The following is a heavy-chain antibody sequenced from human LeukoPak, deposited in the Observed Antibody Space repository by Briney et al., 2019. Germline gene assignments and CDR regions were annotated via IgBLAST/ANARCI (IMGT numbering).Heavy chain of an antibody. CDR3: ARDRSPTY. D-gene: IGHD4-17*01. V-gene: IGHV3-48*02. CDR2: ISTSSSSI. J-gene: IGHJ4*02. CDR1: GFTLSRYR. Sequence: PGGSLRLSCAASGFTLSRYRMNWVRQARGKLLESFSSISTSSSSIYYAHSVKGRFTTSSDNAKNSLYLQMNSLRDEDTAVYYCARDRSPTYWGQGTLVTVSS.